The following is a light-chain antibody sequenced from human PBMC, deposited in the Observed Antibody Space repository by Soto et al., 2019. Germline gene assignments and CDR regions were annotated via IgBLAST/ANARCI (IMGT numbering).Light chain of an antibody. V-gene: IGKV3-15*01. CDR1: QSVSST. Sequence: EIVMTQSPATLSVSPGERATLSCRASQSVSSTLAWYQQKPGQAPRLLIYGASTRATGIPARFSGSGSGTEFTLTISSLRSEDFAVYYCQQYIYWPWTFGQGTKVDIK. CDR3: QQYIYWPWT. J-gene: IGKJ1*01. CDR2: GAS.